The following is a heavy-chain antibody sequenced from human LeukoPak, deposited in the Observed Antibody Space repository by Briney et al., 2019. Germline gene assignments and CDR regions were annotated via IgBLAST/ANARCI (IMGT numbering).Heavy chain of an antibody. Sequence: GASVKVSCKASGYTFTGYYMHWVRQAPGQGLEWMGWINPNSGGTNYAQKFQGRVTMTRDTSISTAYMELSRLRSDDTAVYYCARDFGGGGIAARLNLANRFDPWGQGTLVTVSS. D-gene: IGHD6-6*01. CDR2: INPNSGGT. V-gene: IGHV1-2*02. CDR1: GYTFTGYY. CDR3: ARDFGGGGIAARLNLANRFDP. J-gene: IGHJ5*02.